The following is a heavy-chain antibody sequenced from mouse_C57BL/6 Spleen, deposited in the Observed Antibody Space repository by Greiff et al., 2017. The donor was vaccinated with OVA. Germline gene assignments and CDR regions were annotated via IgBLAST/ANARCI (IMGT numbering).Heavy chain of an antibody. J-gene: IGHJ4*01. CDR1: GYTFTSYW. D-gene: IGHD1-3*01. CDR2: IDPSDSYT. CDR3: ARSVGEYYAMDY. V-gene: IGHV1-69*01. Sequence: VQLQQPGAELVMPGASVKLSCKASGYTFTSYWMHWVKQRPGQGLEWIGEIDPSDSYTNYNQKFKGKSTLTVDKSSSTAYMQLSSLTSEDSAVYYCARSVGEYYAMDYWGQGTSVTVSS.